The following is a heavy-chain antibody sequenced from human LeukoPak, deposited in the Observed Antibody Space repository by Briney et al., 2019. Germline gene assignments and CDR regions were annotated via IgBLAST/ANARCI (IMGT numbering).Heavy chain of an antibody. V-gene: IGHV3-23*01. Sequence: GGSLRLSCAASGFTFSSYAMSWVRQAPGKGLEWVSAISGSGDSTYYADSVKGRFTISRDNRKNRLSLQMSGLRAEDTAVYYCAKDQYYYFDSSGSYHGAPFEYWGQGALVTVSA. CDR3: AKDQYYYFDSSGSYHGAPFEY. CDR1: GFTFSSYA. J-gene: IGHJ4*02. CDR2: ISGSGDST. D-gene: IGHD3-22*01.